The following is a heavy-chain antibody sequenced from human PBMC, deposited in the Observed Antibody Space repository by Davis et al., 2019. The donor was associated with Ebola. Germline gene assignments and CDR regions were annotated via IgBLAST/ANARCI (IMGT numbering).Heavy chain of an antibody. CDR1: GGTFSSYA. J-gene: IGHJ5*02. D-gene: IGHD3-3*01. V-gene: IGHV1-18*01. CDR3: ATGSGHPEGGFDP. CDR2: ISAYNGDT. Sequence: AASVKVSCKASGGTFSSYAINWVRQAPGQGLEWMGWISAYNGDTKYAQKFQGRVTMTTDTSTTTAYMELRNLRSDDTAVYFCATGSGHPEGGFDPWGQGTLVTVSS.